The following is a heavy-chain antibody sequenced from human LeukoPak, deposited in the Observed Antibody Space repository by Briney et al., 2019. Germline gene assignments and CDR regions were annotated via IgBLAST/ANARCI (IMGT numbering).Heavy chain of an antibody. CDR1: GFTFSGYW. Sequence: GGSLRLSCAASGFTFSGYWMSWVRQVPRKGLEWVANIKQDGSDKYYGDSVKGRFTISRDNSKNTLYLQMNSLRAEDTAVYYCAKCSRLSYGSGWCNWFGPWGQGTLVTVSS. V-gene: IGHV3-7*03. D-gene: IGHD6-19*01. CDR2: IKQDGSDK. J-gene: IGHJ5*02. CDR3: AKCSRLSYGSGWCNWFGP.